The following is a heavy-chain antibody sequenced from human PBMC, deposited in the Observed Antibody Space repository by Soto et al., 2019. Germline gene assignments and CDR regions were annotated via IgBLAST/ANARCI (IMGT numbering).Heavy chain of an antibody. Sequence: GGSLRLPCAASEFTFRSYWMSWVRQAPGKGLEWVAKIKQDGSEKYYVDSVKGRFTISRKNAKNSLYLQMNSLRAEDTAVYCCAREYSSSSCDYYGMDVWGQGTTVTVSS. CDR2: IKQDGSEK. CDR3: AREYSSSSCDYYGMDV. CDR1: EFTFRSYW. J-gene: IGHJ6*02. D-gene: IGHD6-6*01. V-gene: IGHV3-7*01.